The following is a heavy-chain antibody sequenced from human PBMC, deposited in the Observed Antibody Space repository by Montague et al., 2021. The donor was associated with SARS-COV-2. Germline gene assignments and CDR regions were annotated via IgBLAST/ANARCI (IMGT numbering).Heavy chain of an antibody. CDR3: ARSRANVPSRPGFDY. J-gene: IGHJ4*02. CDR1: GDSVASGNFY. Sequence: SETLSLTCTVSGDSVASGNFYWSWIRQPPGKGLEWIGYMYYTGHTNYSPSLESRVTMPVDPSKNQFSLTLTSVTAADTAVYYCARSRANVPSRPGFDYWGQGALVTVSS. D-gene: IGHD6-6*01. V-gene: IGHV4-61*01. CDR2: MYYTGHT.